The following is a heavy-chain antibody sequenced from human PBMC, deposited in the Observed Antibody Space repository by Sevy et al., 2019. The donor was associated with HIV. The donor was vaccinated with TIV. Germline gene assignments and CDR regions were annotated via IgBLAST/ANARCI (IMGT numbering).Heavy chain of an antibody. V-gene: IGHV1-18*01. CDR2: ISAYNGNT. Sequence: ASVKVSCKASGYTFTSYGMSWVRQAPGQGLEWMGWISAYNGNTNYAQKLQGRVTMTTDTSTSTAYMELRSLRSDDTAVYYCARIRVRSIAAAGRGSFDYWGQGTLVTVSS. CDR3: ARIRVRSIAAAGRGSFDY. D-gene: IGHD6-13*01. J-gene: IGHJ4*02. CDR1: GYTFTSYG.